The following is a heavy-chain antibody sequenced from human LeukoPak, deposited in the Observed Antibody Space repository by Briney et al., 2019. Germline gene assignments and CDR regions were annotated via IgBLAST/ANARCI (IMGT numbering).Heavy chain of an antibody. Sequence: SETLSLTCAVSGGSISSGGYSWSWTRQPPGKGLEWIGYIYYSGSTYYNPSLNSRVTISVATSKHQFSLKLSSVTAADTAVYYCARNRWTHYFDYWGQGTLVTVSS. D-gene: IGHD1-14*01. CDR3: ARNRWTHYFDY. CDR2: IYYSGST. J-gene: IGHJ4*02. CDR1: GGSISSGGYS. V-gene: IGHV4-30-4*07.